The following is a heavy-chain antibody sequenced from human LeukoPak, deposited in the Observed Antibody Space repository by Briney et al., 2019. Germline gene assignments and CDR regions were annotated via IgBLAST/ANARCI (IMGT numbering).Heavy chain of an antibody. D-gene: IGHD3-22*01. CDR2: IKQDGSEK. CDR1: GFTFSSYW. Sequence: PGGSLRLSCAASGFTFSSYWMSWVRQAPGKGLEWVANIKQDGSEKYYVDSVKGRFTISRDNAKNSLYLQMNSLRAEDTAVYYCAREGGAYYYDSTVDYRGQGTLVTVSS. V-gene: IGHV3-7*01. CDR3: AREGGAYYYDSTVDY. J-gene: IGHJ4*02.